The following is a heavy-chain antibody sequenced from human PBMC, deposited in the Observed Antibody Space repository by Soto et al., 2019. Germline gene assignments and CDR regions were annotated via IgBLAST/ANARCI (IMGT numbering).Heavy chain of an antibody. CDR1: GFIFSNYV. J-gene: IGHJ4*02. CDR3: AKRPRALLTFDY. D-gene: IGHD1-26*01. V-gene: IGHV3-23*04. CDR2: ISDSGGTS. Sequence: EVQLVDSGGGLVQPGGFLRLSCAASGFIFSNYVMSWVRQAPGKGLEWVSSISDSGGTSYYADSVKGRFTISRDNSKNPLYLQMNSLRAEDTAIYYCAKRPRALLTFDYWGQGTLVTVSS.